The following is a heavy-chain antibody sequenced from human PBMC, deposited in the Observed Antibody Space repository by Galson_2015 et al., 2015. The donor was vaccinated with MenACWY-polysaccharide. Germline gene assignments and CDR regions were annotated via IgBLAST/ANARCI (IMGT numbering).Heavy chain of an antibody. CDR1: GFSFDDYA. D-gene: IGHD2-2*01. V-gene: IGHV3-9*01. J-gene: IGHJ3*02. CDR2: ISWSSGSV. CDR3: AKDTSKYEPDAFDI. Sequence: SLRLSCAASGFSFDDYAMYWVRQTPGKGLGWVSGISWSSGSVGYADSVKGRFTISRDNAKNSLYLQMNSLRAEDTALYYCAKDTSKYEPDAFDIWGQGTMVTVSS.